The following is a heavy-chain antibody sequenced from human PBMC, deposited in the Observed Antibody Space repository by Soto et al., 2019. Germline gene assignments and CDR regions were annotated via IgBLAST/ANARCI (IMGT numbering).Heavy chain of an antibody. Sequence: EVPLVESGGGLVQPGGSLKLSCAASGFTFSGSAMHWVRQASGKGLEWVGRIRSKANSYATAYAASVKGRFTISRDDSKNTAYLQMNSLKTEDTAVYYCTVGGWENYYYYYGMDVWGQGTTVTVSS. D-gene: IGHD6-19*01. CDR1: GFTFSGSA. CDR2: IRSKANSYAT. J-gene: IGHJ6*02. V-gene: IGHV3-73*01. CDR3: TVGGWENYYYYYGMDV.